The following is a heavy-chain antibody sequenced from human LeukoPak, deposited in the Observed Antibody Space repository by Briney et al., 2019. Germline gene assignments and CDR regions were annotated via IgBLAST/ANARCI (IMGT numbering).Heavy chain of an antibody. CDR3: ANWFEIYY. CDR1: GFTFSDSW. CDR2: INDDGSTI. V-gene: IGHV3-74*01. Sequence: PGGSLRLSCAASGFTFSDSWMHWVRLVPGKGLVWVSRINDDGSTINYADSVKGRFTISRDNAKNTVYLQMNSLRAEDSAVYYCANWFEIYYWGQGTLVTVAS. D-gene: IGHD3-10*01. J-gene: IGHJ4*02.